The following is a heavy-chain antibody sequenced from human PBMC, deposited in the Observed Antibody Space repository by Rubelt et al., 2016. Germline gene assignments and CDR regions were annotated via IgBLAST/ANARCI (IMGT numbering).Heavy chain of an antibody. D-gene: IGHD2-2*01. CDR1: GFTFSSYS. CDR2: ISSSSYI. V-gene: IGHV3-21*01. CDR3: ATRYQLGAFDI. J-gene: IGHJ3*02. Sequence: EVQLVESGGGLVKPGGSLRLSCAASGFTFSSYSMNWVRQAPGKGLEWVSSISSSSYIYYADSVKGRFTISRDNAKNSLYLQMNSLRAEDTAVYYCATRYQLGAFDIWGQGTMVTVSS.